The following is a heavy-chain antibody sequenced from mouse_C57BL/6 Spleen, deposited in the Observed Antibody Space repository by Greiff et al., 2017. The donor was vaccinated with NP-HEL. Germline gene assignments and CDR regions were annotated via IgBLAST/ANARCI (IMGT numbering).Heavy chain of an antibody. CDR3: ARQVYSNYDYAMDY. CDR1: GFTFSDYG. CDR2: ISSGSSTI. V-gene: IGHV5-17*01. D-gene: IGHD2-5*01. Sequence: EVQLVESGGGLVKPGGSLKLSCAASGFTFSDYGMHWVRQAPEKGLEWVAYISSGSSTIYYADTVKGRFTISRDNAKNTLFLQMTSLRSEDTAMYYCARQVYSNYDYAMDYWGQGTSVTVSS. J-gene: IGHJ4*01.